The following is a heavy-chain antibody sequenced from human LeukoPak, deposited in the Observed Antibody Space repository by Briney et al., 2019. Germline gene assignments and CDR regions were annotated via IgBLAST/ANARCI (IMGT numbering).Heavy chain of an antibody. V-gene: IGHV4-59*08. Sequence: KGLEWIGYIYYSGSTNYTPSLKSRLTISVDTSKNQFSLKLSSVTAADTAVYYCARHLYYYYMDVWGKGTTVTVSS. CDR2: IYYSGST. J-gene: IGHJ6*03. CDR3: ARHLYYYYMDV.